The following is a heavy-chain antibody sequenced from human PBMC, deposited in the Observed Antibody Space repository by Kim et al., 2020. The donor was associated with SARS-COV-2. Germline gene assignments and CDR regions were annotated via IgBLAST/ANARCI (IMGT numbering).Heavy chain of an antibody. V-gene: IGHV3-30*04. J-gene: IGHJ6*02. D-gene: IGHD3-9*01. CDR3: ARDRGYDIPAGMDV. CDR1: GFTFSSYA. CDR2: ISYDGSNK. Sequence: GGSLRLSCAASGFTFSSYAIHWVRQAPGKGLEWVAVISYDGSNKYYADSVKGRFTISRDNSRNTLYLQVNSLRAEDTAVYYCARDRGYDIPAGMDVWGQGTTVTVSS.